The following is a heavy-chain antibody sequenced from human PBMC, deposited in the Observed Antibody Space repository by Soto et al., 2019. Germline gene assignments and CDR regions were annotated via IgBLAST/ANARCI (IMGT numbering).Heavy chain of an antibody. D-gene: IGHD2-2*01. Sequence: ASVKVSCKVSGYTLTELSMHWVRQAPGKGLEWMGGFDPEDGETIYAQKFQGRVTMTEDTSTDTAYMELSSLRSEDTAVYYCATYRKEQIVVVPAAIFRWLNPFDYWGQGTLVTVSS. CDR1: GYTLTELS. CDR3: ATYRKEQIVVVPAAIFRWLNPFDY. J-gene: IGHJ4*02. V-gene: IGHV1-24*01. CDR2: FDPEDGET.